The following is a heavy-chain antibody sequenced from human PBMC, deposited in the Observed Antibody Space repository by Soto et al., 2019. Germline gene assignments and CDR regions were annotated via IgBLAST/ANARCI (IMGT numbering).Heavy chain of an antibody. D-gene: IGHD6-6*01. CDR1: GYSFTSYW. Sequence: GESLKISCKGSGYSFTSYWIGWGRKMPGKGLEWMGILYPSSSDTRYTPSFQGQVTISADKSISPAYLQWSSLKASDTAMYYCARPVAYSSSSFDYWGQGTLVTVSS. J-gene: IGHJ4*02. V-gene: IGHV5-51*01. CDR3: ARPVAYSSSSFDY. CDR2: LYPSSSDT.